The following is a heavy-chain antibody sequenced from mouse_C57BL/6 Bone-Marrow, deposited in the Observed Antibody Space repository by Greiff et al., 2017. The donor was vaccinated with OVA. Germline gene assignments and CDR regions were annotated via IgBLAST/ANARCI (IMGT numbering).Heavy chain of an antibody. D-gene: IGHD1-1*01. V-gene: IGHV1-82*01. CDR3: ARGYYAMDY. Sequence: QRVESGPELVKPGASVKISCKASGYAFSSSWMNWVKQRPGKGLEWIGRIYPGDGDTNYNGKFKGKATLTADKSSSTVYMQLSSLTSEDSAVYVYARGYYAMDYWGQGTSVTVSS. J-gene: IGHJ4*01. CDR2: IYPGDGDT. CDR1: GYAFSSSW.